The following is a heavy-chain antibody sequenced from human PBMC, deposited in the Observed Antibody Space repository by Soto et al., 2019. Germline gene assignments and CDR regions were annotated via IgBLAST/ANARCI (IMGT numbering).Heavy chain of an antibody. D-gene: IGHD2-15*01. CDR3: AKAGGSTWDYGMDV. V-gene: IGHV3-23*01. CDR2: ISGGGDSA. J-gene: IGHJ6*02. CDR1: GFTFSRHA. Sequence: EAQLLESGGGLVQPGGSLRLSCAASGFTFSRHAMSWVRQAPGKGLECVSAISGGGDSAYHADSVKGRFTISRDNSKNALFLQMNSLRAEDTALYYCAKAGGSTWDYGMDVWGQGTTVTVSS.